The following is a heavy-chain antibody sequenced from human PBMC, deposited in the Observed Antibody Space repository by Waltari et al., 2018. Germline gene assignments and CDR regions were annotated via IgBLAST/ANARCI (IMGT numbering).Heavy chain of an antibody. CDR3: ARDLSFKFDC. J-gene: IGHJ4*02. CDR2: TYYRSRWYN. Sequence: QVELQQARPGLVKPSQTLLPPCVISGDSVPSNSSSCDWIRQSPSRGLEWLGRTYYRSRWYNDYAVSMKGRITINPDTSKNQFSLQLNFVTPEDTAVYYCARDLSFKFDCWGQGILVTVSS. V-gene: IGHV6-1*01. CDR1: GDSVPSNSSS.